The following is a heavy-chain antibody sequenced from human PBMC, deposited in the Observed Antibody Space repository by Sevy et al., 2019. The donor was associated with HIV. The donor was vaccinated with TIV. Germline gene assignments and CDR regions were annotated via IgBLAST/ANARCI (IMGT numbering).Heavy chain of an antibody. Sequence: SETLSLICNVSVGSISEYYWAWIRQPAGKGLEWIGRFYDGGRFSSAGTSKYNPSLKSRVSMSVDTSKNQISLKVTSVTAADTAVYYCARDGQYGLDVWGQGTTVTVSS. CDR1: VGSISEYY. CDR2: FYDGGRF. V-gene: IGHV4-4*07. J-gene: IGHJ6*02. CDR3: ARDGQYGLDV.